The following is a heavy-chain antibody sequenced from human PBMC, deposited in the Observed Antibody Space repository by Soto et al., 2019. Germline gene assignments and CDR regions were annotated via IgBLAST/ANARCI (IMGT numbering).Heavy chain of an antibody. CDR3: XXXHRTAXXXXFDY. D-gene: IGHD2-2*01. CDR1: GFSLSTSGVA. J-gene: IGHJ4*02. V-gene: IGHV2-5*02. CDR2: IYWDDDK. Sequence: QITLKESGPTLVKPTQTLTLTCTFSGFSLSTSGVAVVWIRQPPGKALEWLALIYWDDDKRYSPSLKTRLTITKYXXXXXXXXXXXXXXXXXXXXXXXXXXHRTAXXXXFDYWGQGTLVTVSS.